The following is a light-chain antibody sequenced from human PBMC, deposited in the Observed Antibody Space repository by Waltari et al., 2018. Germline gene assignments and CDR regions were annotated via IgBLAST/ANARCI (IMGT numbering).Light chain of an antibody. V-gene: IGLV3-21*02. CDR3: QVWDSNSEESVV. J-gene: IGLJ2*01. CDR1: NIGAKL. CDR2: DDS. Sequence: SYVLTQPPSVSVAPGQTAKFTCEGNNIGAKLVHWYQQKPGQAPVVVAYDDSHRPSGIPERISGSNPENTATLTISRVEAGDEADYYCQVWDSNSEESVVFGGGTKLTVL.